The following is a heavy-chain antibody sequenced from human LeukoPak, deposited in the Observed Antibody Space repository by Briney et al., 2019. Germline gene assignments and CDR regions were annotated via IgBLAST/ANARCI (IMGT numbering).Heavy chain of an antibody. D-gene: IGHD5-12*01. Sequence: GGSLRLSCATSGFAFQTYALSWVRQAPGKGLEWVSAISGSGGHTYHADSVQGRFTISRDNSRDTLYLQMNSLRAEDTAVYYCAKFFRRVATLWEYYDYWGQGTLVTVSS. CDR2: ISGSGGHT. CDR3: AKFFRRVATLWEYYDY. V-gene: IGHV3-23*01. J-gene: IGHJ4*02. CDR1: GFAFQTYA.